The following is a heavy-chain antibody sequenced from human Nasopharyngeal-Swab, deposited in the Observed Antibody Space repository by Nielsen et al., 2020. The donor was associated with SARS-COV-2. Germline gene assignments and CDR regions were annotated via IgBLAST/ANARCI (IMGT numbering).Heavy chain of an antibody. D-gene: IGHD3-10*01. V-gene: IGHV4-39*01. CDR1: GGSISSSSYY. CDR2: IYYSGST. CDR3: ARRGYGSGSSKYYFDY. J-gene: IGHJ4*02. Sequence: SETLSLTCTVSGGSISSSSYYWGWIRQPPGKGLEWIGSIYYSGSTYYNPSLKSRVTISVDPSKNQFSLKLSSVTAADTAVYYCARRGYGSGSSKYYFDYWGQGILVTVSS.